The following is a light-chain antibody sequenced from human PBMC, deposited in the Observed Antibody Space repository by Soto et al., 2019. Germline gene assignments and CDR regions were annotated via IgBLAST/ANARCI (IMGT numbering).Light chain of an antibody. Sequence: QSVLTQPPSASGTPGQRVTISCSGSSSNIGSNTVNWYQQLPGTAPKLLIYSNNQRPSGVPDRFSGSKSGTSASLAISGLQSEDEAHYYCAAWDDSLNGPVFGGGTDLTVL. CDR2: SNN. CDR1: SSNIGSNT. CDR3: AAWDDSLNGPV. V-gene: IGLV1-44*01. J-gene: IGLJ2*01.